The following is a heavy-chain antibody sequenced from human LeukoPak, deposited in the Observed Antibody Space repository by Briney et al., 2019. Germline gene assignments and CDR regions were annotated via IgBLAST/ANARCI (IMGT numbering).Heavy chain of an antibody. J-gene: IGHJ3*02. D-gene: IGHD4-23*01. V-gene: IGHV3-30*03. CDR3: AARDYGGNSGI. CDR2: ISYDGSNK. CDR1: GFTFSTYA. Sequence: GGSLRLSCAASGFTFSTYAMHWVRQAPGKGLEWVAVISYDGSNKYYADSVRGRFTISRDNSKNTLYLRMNSLRAEDTAVYYCAARDYGGNSGIWGQGTMVTVSS.